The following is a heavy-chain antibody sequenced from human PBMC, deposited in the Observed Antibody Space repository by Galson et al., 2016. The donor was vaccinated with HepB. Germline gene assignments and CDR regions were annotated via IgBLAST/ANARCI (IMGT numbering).Heavy chain of an antibody. D-gene: IGHD5-12*01. CDR2: INAANGDT. CDR1: GYTFTTYA. J-gene: IGHJ6*02. V-gene: IGHV1-3*01. CDR3: ARGHIVATVDYYYYGLDI. Sequence: SVKVSCKASGYTFTTYAMYWVRQAPGQRLEWMGWINAANGDTKYSQKLQGRGTITWDTSANTAYMELSSLRSEDTAVYYCARGHIVATVDYYYYGLDIWGQGTTVTVAS.